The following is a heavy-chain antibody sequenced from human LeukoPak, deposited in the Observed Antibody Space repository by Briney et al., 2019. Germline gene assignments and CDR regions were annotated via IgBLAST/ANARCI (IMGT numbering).Heavy chain of an antibody. CDR2: INPNSGRT. J-gene: IGHJ4*02. CDR1: GYSFTGYY. V-gene: IGHV1-2*02. D-gene: IGHD6-13*01. CDR3: ARDIAWVY. Sequence: SVTVPCKHSGYSFTGYYMLWLGLAPPHGLEWMGWINPNSGRTNYAQNFQGRVTMTRDTSISTAYMELSRLRCDDTCVYDCARDIAWVYWGEGTLVTVSS.